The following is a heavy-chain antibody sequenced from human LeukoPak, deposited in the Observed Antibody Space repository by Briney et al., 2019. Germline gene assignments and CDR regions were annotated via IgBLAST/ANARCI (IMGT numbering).Heavy chain of an antibody. J-gene: IGHJ4*02. Sequence: GGSLRLSCAASGFTFSDYYMSWIRQAPGKGLEWVSYISSSGSTIYYADSVKGRFTISRDNAKNSLYLQMNSLRAEDTAVYYCARDSNYYDSRSLDYWGQGTLVTVSS. V-gene: IGHV3-11*04. CDR2: ISSSGSTI. CDR1: GFTFSDYY. CDR3: ARDSNYYDSRSLDY. D-gene: IGHD3-22*01.